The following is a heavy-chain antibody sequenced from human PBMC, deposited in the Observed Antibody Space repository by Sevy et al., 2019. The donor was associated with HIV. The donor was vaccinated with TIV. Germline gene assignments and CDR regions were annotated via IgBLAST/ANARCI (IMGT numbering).Heavy chain of an antibody. J-gene: IGHJ6*02. CDR3: GRGSYVFWSGYYTRHYGMDV. Sequence: GGSLRLSCAASGFTFSSYSMNWVRQAPGKGLEWVSSISSSSSYIYYADSVKGRFTISRDNAKNSLYLQMNSLRAEDRALYYCGRGSYVFWSGYYTRHYGMDVWGQGTTVTVSS. CDR1: GFTFSSYS. CDR2: ISSSSSYI. V-gene: IGHV3-21*01. D-gene: IGHD3-3*01.